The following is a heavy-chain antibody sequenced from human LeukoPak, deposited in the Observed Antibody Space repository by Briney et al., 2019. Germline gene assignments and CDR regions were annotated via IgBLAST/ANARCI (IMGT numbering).Heavy chain of an antibody. CDR1: GGSISSSSYY. CDR2: IYYSGST. V-gene: IGHV4-39*01. D-gene: IGHD2-2*01. CDR3: ARHRFQRRYCSSTSCYPDNWFDP. Sequence: SETLSLTCTVSGGSISSSSYYWGWIRQPPGKGLEWIGSIYYSGSTYYNPSLKSRVTISVDTSKNQFSLKLSSVTAADTAVYYCARHRFQRRYCSSTSCYPDNWFDPWGQGTLVTVSS. J-gene: IGHJ5*02.